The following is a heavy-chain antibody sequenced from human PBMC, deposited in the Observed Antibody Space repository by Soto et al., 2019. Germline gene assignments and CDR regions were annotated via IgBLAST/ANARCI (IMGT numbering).Heavy chain of an antibody. CDR1: GGPISGYY. D-gene: IGHD3-10*01. CDR2: VYYSGST. J-gene: IGHJ5*02. V-gene: IGHV4-59*08. CDR3: ARHYYGSGRYWFDP. Sequence: SETLSLTCTVSGGPISGYYWSWIRQPPGKGLEWIGHVYYSGSTDYNPSLTSRVTISIDTSKNQFSLKLSSVTAADTAMYYCARHYYGSGRYWFDPWGQGTLVTVSS.